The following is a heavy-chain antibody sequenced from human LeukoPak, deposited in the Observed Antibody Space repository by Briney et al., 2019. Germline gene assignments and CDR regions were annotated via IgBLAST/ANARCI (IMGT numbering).Heavy chain of an antibody. Sequence: SETLSLTCTVSGDSISGGGYSWSWIRQPPGKGLEWIGYIYHFGGTSYNPSLRSRVTISVDTSENQFSLKMSSVTAADTAVYYCVRNGNIFGVAGYWFDPWGQGTLVTVSS. CDR2: IYHFGGT. CDR3: VRNGNIFGVAGYWFDP. V-gene: IGHV4-30-2*01. CDR1: GDSISGGGYS. D-gene: IGHD3-3*01. J-gene: IGHJ5*02.